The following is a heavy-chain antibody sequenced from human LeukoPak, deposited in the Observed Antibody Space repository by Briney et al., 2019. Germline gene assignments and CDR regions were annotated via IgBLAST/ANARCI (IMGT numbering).Heavy chain of an antibody. D-gene: IGHD5-12*01. Sequence: ASVKVSCKASGYTFTSYYMHWVRQAPGQGLEWMGIINPSGGSTSYAQKFQGRVTMTRDTSTSTVYMELSSLRSEDTAVYYCAREGGYGRPRYGMDVWGQGTTVTVSS. V-gene: IGHV1-46*01. J-gene: IGHJ6*02. CDR3: AREGGYGRPRYGMDV. CDR1: GYTFTSYY. CDR2: INPSGGST.